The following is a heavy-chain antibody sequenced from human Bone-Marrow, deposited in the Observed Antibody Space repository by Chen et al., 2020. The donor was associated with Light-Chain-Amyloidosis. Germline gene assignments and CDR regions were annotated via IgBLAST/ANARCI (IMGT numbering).Heavy chain of an antibody. CDR2: ISTSGDTT. Sequence: EVQLVESGGGLVQPGGSLRPSCAASGFTFSSYAMSWVRQAPGKGLEWVSRISTSGDTTHYADSVKGRFTISRDNSKNTLYLQMNSLRGEDTAVYYCAKGRGDSSIFDPWGQGTLVTVSS. J-gene: IGHJ5*02. D-gene: IGHD6-13*01. V-gene: IGHV3-23*04. CDR3: AKGRGDSSIFDP. CDR1: GFTFSSYA.